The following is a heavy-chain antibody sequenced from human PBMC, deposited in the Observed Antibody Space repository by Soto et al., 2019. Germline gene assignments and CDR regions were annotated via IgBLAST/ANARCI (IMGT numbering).Heavy chain of an antibody. V-gene: IGHV3-23*01. J-gene: IGHJ4*02. CDR1: GFTFSSYA. CDR3: AKEPPYYYDSSGYYRGDY. CDR2: ISGSGGST. Sequence: GGSLRLSCAASGFTFSSYAMSWVRQAPGKGLEWVSAISGSGGSTYYADSVKGRFTISRDNSKNTLYLQMNSLRAEDTAVYYCAKEPPYYYDSSGYYRGDYWGQGTLVT. D-gene: IGHD3-22*01.